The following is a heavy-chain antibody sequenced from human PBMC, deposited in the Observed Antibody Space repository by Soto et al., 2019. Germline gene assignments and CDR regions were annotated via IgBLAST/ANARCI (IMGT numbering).Heavy chain of an antibody. D-gene: IGHD3-22*01. CDR3: AKAQSEVVVMSWFDP. J-gene: IGHJ5*02. CDR2: ISGSGGST. V-gene: IGHV3-23*01. CDR1: GFTFSSYA. Sequence: GGSLRLSCAASGFTFSSYAMSWVRQAPGKGLEWVSAISGSGGSTYYADSVKGRFTISRDNSKNTLYLQMNSLRAEDTAVYYCAKAQSEVVVMSWFDPWGQGTLVTVSS.